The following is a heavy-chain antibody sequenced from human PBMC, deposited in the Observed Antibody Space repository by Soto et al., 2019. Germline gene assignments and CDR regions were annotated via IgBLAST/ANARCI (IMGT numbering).Heavy chain of an antibody. CDR2: ISSSGHTI. J-gene: IGHJ4*02. CDR1: GFTFSSYS. Sequence: GGSLRLSCAASGFTFSSYSMNWVRQAPGKGLEWISYISSSGHTIYYRDSVKGRFTISRDNGKNSLYLQLNSLRVEDTAVYYCARDFTHYYASPESFDFWGQGTLVTVSS. D-gene: IGHD3-10*01. V-gene: IGHV3-48*01. CDR3: ARDFTHYYASPESFDF.